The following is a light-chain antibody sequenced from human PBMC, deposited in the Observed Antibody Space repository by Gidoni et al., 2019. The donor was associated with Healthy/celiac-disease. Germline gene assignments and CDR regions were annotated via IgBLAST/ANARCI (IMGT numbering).Light chain of an antibody. CDR3: QQYNNWPPPYT. J-gene: IGKJ2*01. Sequence: EIVMTQSPATLSVSPGERATLSCRASQSVSSNLAWYQQRPGQAPRLLIYGASTRAPGIPARFSGSGSGTEFTLTISSLQSEDFAVYYCQQYNNWPPPYTFXQXTKLEIK. CDR2: GAS. CDR1: QSVSSN. V-gene: IGKV3-15*01.